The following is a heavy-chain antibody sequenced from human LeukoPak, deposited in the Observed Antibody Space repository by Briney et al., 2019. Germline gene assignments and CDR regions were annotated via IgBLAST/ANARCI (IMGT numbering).Heavy chain of an antibody. CDR3: ARDLPIAAAGPINWFDP. D-gene: IGHD6-13*01. V-gene: IGHV1-2*02. Sequence: GASVKVSCKASGYTFTGYYMPWVRQAPGQGLEWMGWINPNSGGTNYAQKFQGRVTMTRDTSISTAYMELSRLRSDDTAVYYCARDLPIAAAGPINWFDPWGQGTLVTVSS. J-gene: IGHJ5*02. CDR2: INPNSGGT. CDR1: GYTFTGYY.